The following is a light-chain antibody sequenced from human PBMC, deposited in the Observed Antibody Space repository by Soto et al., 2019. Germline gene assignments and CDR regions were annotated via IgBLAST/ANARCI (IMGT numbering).Light chain of an antibody. V-gene: IGKV3-11*01. Sequence: EIVLTQSPATLSMSPGERATLSCRASQSVSSDLAWYQQIRGQSPRLLIYGASKRATGIPARFSGSGSGTDFTLTISSLEPEDFAVYYCQQRSNWPWTFGQGTKVEIK. J-gene: IGKJ1*01. CDR2: GAS. CDR1: QSVSSD. CDR3: QQRSNWPWT.